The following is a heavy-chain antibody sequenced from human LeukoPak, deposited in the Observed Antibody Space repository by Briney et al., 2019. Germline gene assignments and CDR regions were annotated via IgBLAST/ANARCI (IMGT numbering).Heavy chain of an antibody. D-gene: IGHD1-26*01. J-gene: IGHJ4*02. CDR2: IYYSGST. V-gene: IGHV4-39*01. Sequence: SETLSLTCTVSGGSISISRYYSGWIRQPPGKGLEWIGSIYYSGSTYYNPSLKSRVTISVDTSKNQFSLKLSSVTAADTAVYYRARWDQSTRGRYYYFYYWGQGTLVTVSS. CDR1: GGSISISRYY. CDR3: ARWDQSTRGRYYYFYY.